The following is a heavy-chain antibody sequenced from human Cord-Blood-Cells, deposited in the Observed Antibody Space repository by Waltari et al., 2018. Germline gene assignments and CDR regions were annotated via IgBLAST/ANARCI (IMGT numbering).Heavy chain of an antibody. CDR3: ARGLPFGEFDY. CDR2: IIPIFGTA. CDR1: GGTCSSCA. D-gene: IGHD3-10*01. V-gene: IGHV1-69*18. Sequence: VHLVQSAAEVTKPGGSAKVYYKASGGTCSSCATIWVRQAPGQGLEWMGRIIPIFGTANYAPKFQGRVTITADESTSTAYMELSSLRSEDTAVYYCARGLPFGEFDYWGQGTLVTVSS. J-gene: IGHJ4*02.